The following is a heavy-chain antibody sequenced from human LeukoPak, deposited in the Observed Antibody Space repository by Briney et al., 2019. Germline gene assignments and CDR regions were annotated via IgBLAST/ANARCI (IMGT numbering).Heavy chain of an antibody. CDR2: INPNSGGT. V-gene: IGHV1-2*02. D-gene: IGHD3-10*01. CDR3: ARGKVGSPVFPSGY. Sequence: GASVKVSCKASGYTFTGYYMRWVRQAPGQGLEWMGWINPNSGGTNYAQKFQGRVTMTRDTSISTAYMELSRLRSDDTAVYYCARGKVGSPVFPSGYWGQGTLVTVSS. J-gene: IGHJ4*02. CDR1: GYTFTGYY.